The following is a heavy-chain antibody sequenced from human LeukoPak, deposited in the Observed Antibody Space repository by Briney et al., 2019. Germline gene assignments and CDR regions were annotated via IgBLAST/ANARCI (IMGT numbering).Heavy chain of an antibody. CDR2: IIPILGIA. CDR3: ARALPSEMITFGGVIALPLDAFDI. Sequence: SVKVSCKASGGTFSSYAISWVRQAPGQGLEWMGRIIPILGIANYAQKFQGRVTITADKSTSTAYMELSSLRSEDTAVYYCARALPSEMITFGGVIALPLDAFDIWGQGTMVTVSS. V-gene: IGHV1-69*04. CDR1: GGTFSSYA. J-gene: IGHJ3*02. D-gene: IGHD3-16*02.